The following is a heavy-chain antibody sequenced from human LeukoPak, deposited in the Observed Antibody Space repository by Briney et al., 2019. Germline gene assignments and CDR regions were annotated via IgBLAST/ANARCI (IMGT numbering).Heavy chain of an antibody. J-gene: IGHJ4*02. CDR1: GFTISGYC. Sequence: GGSLRLSCAASGFTISGYCMSWIRQAPGKGLEWVSYIGTASLYTKYADSVRGRFTISSDNAKNSVDLQMNSLRAEDTAMYYCARDKDGSGSYLESWGQGTLVTVSS. V-gene: IGHV3-11*05. CDR3: ARDKDGSGSYLES. CDR2: IGTASLYT. D-gene: IGHD3-10*01.